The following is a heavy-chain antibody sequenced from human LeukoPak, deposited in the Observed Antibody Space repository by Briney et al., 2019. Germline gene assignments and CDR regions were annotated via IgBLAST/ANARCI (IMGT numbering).Heavy chain of an antibody. CDR3: ARTPIIAAADSYYFDY. CDR2: IYPGDSDT. Sequence: GESLKISCKGSGYSFATYWAAWVRQMPVKGLECMGIIYPGDSDTRYSPSFQGQVTISADKSITTAYLQWSSLRASDTAMYYCARTPIIAAADSYYFDYWGQGTLVTVSS. J-gene: IGHJ4*02. D-gene: IGHD6-13*01. V-gene: IGHV5-51*01. CDR1: GYSFATYW.